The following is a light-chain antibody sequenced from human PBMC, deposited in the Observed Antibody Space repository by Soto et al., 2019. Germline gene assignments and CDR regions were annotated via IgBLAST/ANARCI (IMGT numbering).Light chain of an antibody. CDR1: QSFSSSY. CDR2: GAS. Sequence: ENVLTQSPGTLSLSPGERATLSCRASQSFSSSYLAWYQQKPGQGPRLLIYGASIRATGIPARFSGSGSETEFTLTISSLQSEDFAVYYCQQYNTWFTFGGGSKVET. V-gene: IGKV3-15*01. CDR3: QQYNTWFT. J-gene: IGKJ4*01.